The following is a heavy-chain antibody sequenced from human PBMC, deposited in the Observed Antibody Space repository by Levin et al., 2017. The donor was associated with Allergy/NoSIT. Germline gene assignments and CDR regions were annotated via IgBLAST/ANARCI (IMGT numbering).Heavy chain of an antibody. CDR3: ARTRSIYGDYGSIDY. J-gene: IGHJ4*02. V-gene: IGHV3-30*04. CDR1: KFTFSYFT. CDR2: ISNDGSNQ. Sequence: GGSLRLSCAASKFTFSYFTLHWVRQPPGKGLEWVAVISNDGSNQYYADSVKGRFTISRDNSKNTLYLQMNSLRIEDTALYYCARTRSIYGDYGSIDYWGQGTLVTVSS. D-gene: IGHD4-17*01.